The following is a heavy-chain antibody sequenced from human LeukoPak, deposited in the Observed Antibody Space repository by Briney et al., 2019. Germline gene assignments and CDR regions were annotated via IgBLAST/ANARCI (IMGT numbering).Heavy chain of an antibody. CDR3: AGDKTTGGWYEFDY. D-gene: IGHD6-19*01. J-gene: IGHJ4*02. V-gene: IGHV3-53*01. CDR2: ISNDGDT. CDR1: GMTFSNYW. Sequence: PGGSLRLSCAASGMTFSNYWMSWVRQGPGKGLECVSVISNDGDTYYADSVKGRFTISRDTSKNTVSLQMNSLRAEDTAVYYCAGDKTTGGWYEFDYWGQGTLVTVSS.